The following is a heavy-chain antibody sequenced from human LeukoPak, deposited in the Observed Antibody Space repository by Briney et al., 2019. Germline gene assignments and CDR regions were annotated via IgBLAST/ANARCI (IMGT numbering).Heavy chain of an antibody. Sequence: GGSLRLSCAASGFTFSSYAMSWVRQAPGKGLEWVSTISGSGGSTYYADSVKGRLTISRDNSKNTLYLQMNSLRAEDTAVYYCARVVDHDYGDYYLDYWGQGTLVTVSS. V-gene: IGHV3-23*01. J-gene: IGHJ4*02. CDR1: GFTFSSYA. D-gene: IGHD4-17*01. CDR2: ISGSGGST. CDR3: ARVVDHDYGDYYLDY.